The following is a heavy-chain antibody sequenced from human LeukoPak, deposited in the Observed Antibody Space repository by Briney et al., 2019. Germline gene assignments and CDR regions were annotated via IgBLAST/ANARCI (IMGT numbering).Heavy chain of an antibody. D-gene: IGHD1-26*01. J-gene: IGHJ4*02. CDR1: GFTFSTYW. CDR2: IKEDESAK. Sequence: GGPLRLSCAAPGFTFSTYWMAWVRQAPGKGLEWVANIKEDESAKHQADSVKGRFTISRDNAQNSVYLQMSSLRGEDTAVYYCARDVGGSLDYWGQGTLVTVSS. V-gene: IGHV3-7*01. CDR3: ARDVGGSLDY.